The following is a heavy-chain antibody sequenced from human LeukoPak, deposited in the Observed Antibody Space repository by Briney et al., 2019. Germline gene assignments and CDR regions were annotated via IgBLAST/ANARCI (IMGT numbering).Heavy chain of an antibody. CDR2: ISDSGGST. CDR3: AKLSGSSRYSPGSY. V-gene: IGHV3-23*01. D-gene: IGHD2-15*01. Sequence: PGGSLRLSCAASGFTFTTYGMSWVRQAPGRGLEWVSVISDSGGSTYYADSVKGRFTISRDNSKNTLYLQMNSLRADDTAVYYCAKLSGSSRYSPGSYWGQGTLVTVSS. J-gene: IGHJ4*02. CDR1: GFTFTTYG.